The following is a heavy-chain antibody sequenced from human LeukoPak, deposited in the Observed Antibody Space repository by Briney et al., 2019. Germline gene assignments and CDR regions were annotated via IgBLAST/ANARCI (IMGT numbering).Heavy chain of an antibody. CDR1: GFTFSDYY. CDR3: ARDLSYYDSSGWPYNWFDP. CDR2: ISSSGSTI. D-gene: IGHD3-22*01. V-gene: IGHV3-11*01. J-gene: IGHJ5*02. Sequence: KPGGSLRLSCAASGFTFSDYYMSWIRQAPGKGLEWVSYISSSGSTIYYADSVKGRFTISRDNAKNSLYLQMNSLRAEDTAVYYCARDLSYYDSSGWPYNWFDPWGQGTLVTVSS.